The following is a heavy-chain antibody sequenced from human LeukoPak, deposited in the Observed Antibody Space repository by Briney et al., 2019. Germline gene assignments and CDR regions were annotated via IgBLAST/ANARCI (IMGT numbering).Heavy chain of an antibody. V-gene: IGHV3-33*01. CDR2: IWYDGSNK. Sequence: GGSLRLSCAASGFTFSSYGMHWVRQAPGKGLEWVAVIWYDGSNKYYADSVKGRFTISRGNSKNTLYLQMNSLRAEDTAVYYCAREGIAVAGTWWFDPWGQGTLVTVSS. CDR1: GFTFSSYG. CDR3: AREGIAVAGTWWFDP. D-gene: IGHD6-19*01. J-gene: IGHJ5*02.